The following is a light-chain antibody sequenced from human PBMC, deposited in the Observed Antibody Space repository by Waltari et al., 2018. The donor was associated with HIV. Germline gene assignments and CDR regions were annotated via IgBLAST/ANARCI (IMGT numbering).Light chain of an antibody. V-gene: IGLV1-47*01. CDR2: RSD. CDR3: ASWDDNLSGWV. Sequence: QSVLTQPPSASGTPGQSVSISCSGSRSNIGSNYVYWYQHLPGTIPKVVIYRSDQRPSGVPDRFSGSNSGTSASLAISGLRSEDEAHYYCASWDDNLSGWVFGGGTKLTVL. J-gene: IGLJ3*02. CDR1: RSNIGSNY.